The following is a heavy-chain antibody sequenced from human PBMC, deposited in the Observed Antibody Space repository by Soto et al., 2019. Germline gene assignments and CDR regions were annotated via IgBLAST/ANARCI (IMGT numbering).Heavy chain of an antibody. D-gene: IGHD3-10*01. Sequence: QVQLQQWGAGLFKPSETLSLTCAVYGGSFSGYYWSWIRQPPGKGLEWLGEINHSGSNNYNPSLKRRVNIPVDTSKDVFNLKLSFVTAADTSVYYCARGRQHWVRGGIMTFPCVYWGQGTLVSVSS. J-gene: IGHJ4*02. CDR2: INHSGSN. CDR3: ARGRQHWVRGGIMTFPCVY. V-gene: IGHV4-34*01. CDR1: GGSFSGYY.